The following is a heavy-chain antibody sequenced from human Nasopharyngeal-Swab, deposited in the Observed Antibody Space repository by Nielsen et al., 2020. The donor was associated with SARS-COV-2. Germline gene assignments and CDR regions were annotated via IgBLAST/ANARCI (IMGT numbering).Heavy chain of an antibody. CDR1: GFTFNNYN. D-gene: IGHD3-3*01. CDR2: ISSSSSYI. CDR3: ARDGLDYDFWSAYFMDV. J-gene: IGHJ6*02. V-gene: IGHV3-21*01. Sequence: GESLKISCAASGFTFNNYNFNWVRQAPGKGLEWVSSISSSSSYIYYADSVKGRFTSSIDNAKNSLYLQMNSLRAEDTAVYYCARDGLDYDFWSAYFMDVWGQGTTVTVSS.